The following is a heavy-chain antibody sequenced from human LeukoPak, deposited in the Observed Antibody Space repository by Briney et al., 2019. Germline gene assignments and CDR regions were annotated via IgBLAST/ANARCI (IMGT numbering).Heavy chain of an antibody. D-gene: IGHD5-12*01. CDR1: GYTFSHYG. Sequence: GGSLRLSCVISGYTFSHYGFHWVRQAPGKALEWVAFISYDGNNKYEDSVKGRFTISRDNSKSTLHLQMHGLRAEDTAVYYCARDPLDISRWTNAFDIWGQGTTVILS. CDR2: ISYDGNN. J-gene: IGHJ3*02. V-gene: IGHV3-30*03. CDR3: ARDPLDISRWTNAFDI.